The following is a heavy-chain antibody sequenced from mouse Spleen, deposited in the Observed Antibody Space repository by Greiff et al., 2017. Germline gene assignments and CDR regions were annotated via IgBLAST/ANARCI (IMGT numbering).Heavy chain of an antibody. V-gene: IGHV5-12-1*01. CDR2: ISSGGGST. J-gene: IGHJ3*01. CDR1: GFAFSSYD. Sequence: DVHLVESGGGLVKPGGSLKLSCAASGFAFSSYDMSWVRQTPEKRLEWVAYISSGGGSTYYPDTVKGRFTISRDNAKNTLYLQMSSLKSEDTAMYYCASPYRYDGAYWGQGTLVTVSA. CDR3: ASPYRYDGAY. D-gene: IGHD2-14*01.